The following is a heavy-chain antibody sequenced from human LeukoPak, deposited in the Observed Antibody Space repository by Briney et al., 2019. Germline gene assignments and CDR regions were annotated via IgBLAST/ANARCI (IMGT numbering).Heavy chain of an antibody. CDR1: GFTFSSYG. CDR3: ARDQVGWLQSHPDY. J-gene: IGHJ4*02. V-gene: IGHV3-33*01. Sequence: GGSLRLSCAASGFTFSSYGMHWVRQAPGKGLEWVAVIWYDGSNKYYADSVKGRFTISRDNSKNTLYLQTNSLRAEDTAVYYCARDQVGWLQSHPDYWGQGTLVTVSS. D-gene: IGHD5-24*01. CDR2: IWYDGSNK.